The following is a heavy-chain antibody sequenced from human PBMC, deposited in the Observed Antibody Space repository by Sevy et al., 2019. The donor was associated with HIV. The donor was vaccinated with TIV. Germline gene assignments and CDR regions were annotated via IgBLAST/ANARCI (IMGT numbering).Heavy chain of an antibody. CDR2: IKKDGSEK. CDR3: ARCSYDSRGYFYYFYGLDV. Sequence: GGSLRLSCAASGFTFNNYYMSWVRQAPGKGLEWVSNIKKDGSEKYYVDSVKGRFNISRDNAKNSLYLQKNSLRGEDTSVYYCARCSYDSRGYFYYFYGLDVWGQGTTVTVSS. CDR1: GFTFNNYY. D-gene: IGHD3-22*01. V-gene: IGHV3-7*01. J-gene: IGHJ6*02.